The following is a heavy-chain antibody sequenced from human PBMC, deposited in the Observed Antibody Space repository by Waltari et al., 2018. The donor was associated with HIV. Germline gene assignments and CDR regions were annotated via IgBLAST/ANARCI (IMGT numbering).Heavy chain of an antibody. Sequence: QVQLQESGPGLVKPSQTLSLTCTVSGGSISSGSYYWSWIRQPAGKGLEWIGRIYTSGSTNYNPSRKSRVTISVDTSKTQFSLKLSSVTAADTAVYYCAGGMIFGVVTGSYWGQGTLVTVSS. CDR1: GGSISSGSYY. V-gene: IGHV4-61*02. J-gene: IGHJ4*02. CDR3: AGGMIFGVVTGSY. CDR2: IYTSGST. D-gene: IGHD3-3*01.